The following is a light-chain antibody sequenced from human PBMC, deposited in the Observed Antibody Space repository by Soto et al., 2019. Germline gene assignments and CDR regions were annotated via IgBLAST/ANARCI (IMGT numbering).Light chain of an antibody. V-gene: IGKV3-20*01. Sequence: ENVLTQSPATLSLSPGERVTLSCRASQSVSSSYLAWYQQKPGQAPRLLIHGASSRATGIPDRFSGSGSGTDFTLTISRLEPEDFAVYYCQQYGSSPRAFGQGTKVDIK. CDR3: QQYGSSPRA. J-gene: IGKJ1*01. CDR2: GAS. CDR1: QSVSSSY.